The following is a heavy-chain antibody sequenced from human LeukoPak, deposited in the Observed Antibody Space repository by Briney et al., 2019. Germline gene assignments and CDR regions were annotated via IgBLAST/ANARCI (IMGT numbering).Heavy chain of an antibody. CDR2: IIPIFGTA. Sequence: SVKVSCKASGVTFSSYAISWVRQAPGQGLEWMGRIIPIFGTADYAQKFQGRVTITRDESTSTAYMELSSLRSEDTAVYYCARGRYCSSTSCYKVYYYYMDVWGKGTTVTVSS. CDR1: GVTFSSYA. J-gene: IGHJ6*03. V-gene: IGHV1-69*05. D-gene: IGHD2-2*02. CDR3: ARGRYCSSTSCYKVYYYYMDV.